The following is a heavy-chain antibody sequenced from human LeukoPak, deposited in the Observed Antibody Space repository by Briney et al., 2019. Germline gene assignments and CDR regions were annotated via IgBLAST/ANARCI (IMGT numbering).Heavy chain of an antibody. J-gene: IGHJ4*02. D-gene: IGHD3-22*01. V-gene: IGHV3-30*18. CDR3: AKGNYYDSSGLVDY. CDR2: ISYDGSNK. Sequence: GGSLRLSCAASGFTFNTYGMHWVRQAPGKGPEWVAVISYDGSNKYYADSVKGRFTISRNNSKNTLYLQMNSLRAEDTAVYYCAKGNYYDSSGLVDYWGQGTLVTVSS. CDR1: GFTFNTYG.